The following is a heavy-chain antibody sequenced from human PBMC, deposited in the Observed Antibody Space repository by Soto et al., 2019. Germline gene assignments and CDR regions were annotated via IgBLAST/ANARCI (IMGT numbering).Heavy chain of an antibody. CDR3: ARDLGGSYHPEDYYFDY. J-gene: IGHJ4*02. CDR2: INAGNGNT. D-gene: IGHD1-26*01. Sequence: GASVKVSCKASGYTFTSYAMHWVRQAPGQRLEWMGWINAGNGNTKYSQKFQGRVTITRDTSASTAYMELSSLRSEDTAVYYCARDLGGSYHPEDYYFDYWGQGTLVTVSS. CDR1: GYTFTSYA. V-gene: IGHV1-3*01.